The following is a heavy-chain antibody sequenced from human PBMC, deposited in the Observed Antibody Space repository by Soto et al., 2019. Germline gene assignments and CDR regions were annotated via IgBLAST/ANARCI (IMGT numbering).Heavy chain of an antibody. CDR2: ISGSGDNT. J-gene: IGHJ4*02. CDR1: GFTFSSSA. Sequence: VQLLESGGDLLQPGGSLRLSCAASGFTFSSSAMSWVRQAPGKGLEWVSAISGSGDNTYFADSVKGRFTISRDNSKNTLFLQMNSLRGEDTAVYYCATSSMDARRGHYFDSLGQGTLGTLSS. CDR3: ATSSMDARRGHYFDS. D-gene: IGHD3-10*01. V-gene: IGHV3-23*01.